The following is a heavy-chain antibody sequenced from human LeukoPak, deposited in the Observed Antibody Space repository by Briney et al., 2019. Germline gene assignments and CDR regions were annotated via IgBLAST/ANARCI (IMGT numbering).Heavy chain of an antibody. D-gene: IGHD2-2*01. Sequence: GESLKISCKGSGYSFTSYWIGWVRPMPGKGLEWMGIIYPGDSDTRYSPSFQGQVTISADKSISTAYLQWSSLKASDTAMYYCARLSADIVVVPAAIDYWGQGTLVTVSS. CDR1: GYSFTSYW. CDR2: IYPGDSDT. CDR3: ARLSADIVVVPAAIDY. V-gene: IGHV5-51*01. J-gene: IGHJ4*02.